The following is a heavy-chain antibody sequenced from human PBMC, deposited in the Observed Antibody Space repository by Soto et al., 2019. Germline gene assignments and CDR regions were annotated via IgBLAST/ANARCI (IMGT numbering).Heavy chain of an antibody. Sequence: QVQLVQSGAEVKKPGSSVKVSCKASGGTFSSYAISGVRQAPGQGLEWMGGIIPIFGTANYAQKFQGRVTITADESTGTAYMELSRLRSEDKAVYYCEREPTHGMDVWGQGTTVNVSS. CDR3: EREPTHGMDV. V-gene: IGHV1-69*12. J-gene: IGHJ6*02. CDR1: GGTFSSYA. CDR2: IIPIFGTA.